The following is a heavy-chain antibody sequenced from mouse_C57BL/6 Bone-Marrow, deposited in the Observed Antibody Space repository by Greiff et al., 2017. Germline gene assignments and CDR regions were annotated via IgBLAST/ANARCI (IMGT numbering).Heavy chain of an antibody. CDR1: GFTFSSYT. Sequence: EVKLVESGGGLVKPGGSLKLSCAASGFTFSSYTMSWVRQTPEQRLQWVAAISAGGGNTYYPDSVKGRFTISRDNDKNILYLQMRSLRSEDTALDYCSRQVTTVLATKYFDVWGTGTTVTVSS. CDR3: SRQVTTVLATKYFDV. CDR2: ISAGGGNT. V-gene: IGHV5-9*01. J-gene: IGHJ1*03. D-gene: IGHD1-1*01.